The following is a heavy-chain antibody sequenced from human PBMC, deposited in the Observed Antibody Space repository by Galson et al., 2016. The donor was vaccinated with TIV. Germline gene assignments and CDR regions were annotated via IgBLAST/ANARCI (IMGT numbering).Heavy chain of an antibody. CDR3: ARALAYFKSSAYSYRSDFYYYAMYA. CDR2: INGDGSSS. J-gene: IGHJ6*02. Sequence: SLRLSCAASGFTFRSYWMHWVRQAPGKGPMWVARINGDGSSSDYADSVEGRFTISRDNAKTTLSLQMNSLRAEDTAVYFCARALAYFKSSAYSYRSDFYYYAMYAWGLGTTVTVSS. V-gene: IGHV3-74*01. CDR1: GFTFRSYW. D-gene: IGHD5-12*01.